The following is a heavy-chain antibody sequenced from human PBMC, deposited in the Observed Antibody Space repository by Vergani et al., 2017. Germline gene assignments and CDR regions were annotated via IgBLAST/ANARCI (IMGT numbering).Heavy chain of an antibody. CDR3: ARVNTETNGHLYCDYYMDV. D-gene: IGHD4-11*01. CDR2: IDHTGRP. J-gene: IGHJ6*03. CDR1: GGSFTSYH. Sequence: QVQLQQWGGGLLKPSETLSLTCVVNGGSFTSYHWTWIRQSPGEGLEWVGDIDHTGRPDYNPSLKSRLTMSVDKSRNQFSLTLNSVTATDPAIYFCARVNTETNGHLYCDYYMDVWGQGTAVTVS. V-gene: IGHV4-34*01.